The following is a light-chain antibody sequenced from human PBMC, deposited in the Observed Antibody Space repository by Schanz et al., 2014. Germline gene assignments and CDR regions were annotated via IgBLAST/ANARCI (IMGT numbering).Light chain of an antibody. Sequence: DIQMTQSPSSLSASVGDRVTITCRASQSISSYVNWYQQKPGKAPNVLIYTATSLQSGVPSRFSGSGSGTDFTLSISSLQPEDFATYYCQQTYSTPLTFGGGTKVEIK. CDR2: TAT. CDR1: QSISSY. J-gene: IGKJ4*01. V-gene: IGKV1-39*01. CDR3: QQTYSTPLT.